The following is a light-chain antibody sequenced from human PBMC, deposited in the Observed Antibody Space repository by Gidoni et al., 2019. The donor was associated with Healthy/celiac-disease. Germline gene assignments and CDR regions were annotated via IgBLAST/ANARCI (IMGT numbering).Light chain of an antibody. CDR3: QQYGRSPRT. CDR1: QSVNSDY. J-gene: IGKJ1*01. CDR2: GAS. V-gene: IGKV3-20*01. Sequence: EIVLTQSPGTLSLSPGEGVTLSCRASQSVNSDYLAWYQKKPGQAPKVLIAGASTRVTGVPDRFSGSGSGTDFTLTISRLEPEDFAVYYCQQYGRSPRTFGQWTRVEIK.